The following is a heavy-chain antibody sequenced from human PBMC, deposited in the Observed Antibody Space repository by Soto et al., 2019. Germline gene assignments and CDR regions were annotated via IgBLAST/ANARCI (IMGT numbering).Heavy chain of an antibody. CDR3: ARDKYYYGSGSYSPLYYYYYGMDV. CDR1: GFTFSSYW. CDR2: IKQDGSEK. D-gene: IGHD3-10*01. Sequence: GGSLSLSCAASGFTFSSYWISWVRQPPGTGLEWVANIKQDGSEKYYVDSVKGRFTISRDNAKNSLYLQMNSLRAEDTAVYYCARDKYYYGSGSYSPLYYYYYGMDVWGQGTTVTVSS. J-gene: IGHJ6*02. V-gene: IGHV3-7*01.